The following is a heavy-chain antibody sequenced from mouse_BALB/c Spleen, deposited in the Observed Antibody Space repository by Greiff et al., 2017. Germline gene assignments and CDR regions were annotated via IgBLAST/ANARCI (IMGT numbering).Heavy chain of an antibody. V-gene: IGHV3-2*02. J-gene: IGHJ2*01. CDR2: ISYSGST. Sequence: VQLQQSGPGLVKPSQSLSLTCTVTGYSITSDYAWNWIRQFPGNKLEWMGYISYSGSTSYNPSLKSRISITRDTSKNQFFLQLNSVTTEDTATYYCARGLGDYWGQGTTLTVSS. CDR3: ARGLGDY. D-gene: IGHD2-4*01. CDR1: GYSITSDYA.